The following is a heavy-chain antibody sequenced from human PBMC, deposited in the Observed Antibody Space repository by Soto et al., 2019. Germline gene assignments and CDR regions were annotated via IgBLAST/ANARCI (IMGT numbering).Heavy chain of an antibody. Sequence: GGSLRLSCAASGFTFSDYYMSWIRQAPGKGLEWVSYISSSGSTIYYADSVKGRFTISRDNAKNSLYLQMNSLRAEDTAVYYCARDPASGQCSGGSCYSSAPGMGWFDPWGQGTLVTVSS. CDR2: ISSSGSTI. CDR1: GFTFSDYY. J-gene: IGHJ5*02. D-gene: IGHD2-15*01. V-gene: IGHV3-11*01. CDR3: ARDPASGQCSGGSCYSSAPGMGWFDP.